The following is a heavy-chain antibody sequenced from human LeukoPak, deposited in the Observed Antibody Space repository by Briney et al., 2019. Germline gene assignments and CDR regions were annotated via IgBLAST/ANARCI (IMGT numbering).Heavy chain of an antibody. CDR1: GVSISSGDYS. Sequence: SETLSLTCAVSGVSISSGDYSWSWLRQPPGKGLVWIGYIYHTGTTYYNPSLKGRGTMSLDRSKNQFSLKLTSVTAADTAVYYCAGDFGSGSYRFDYWGQGTLVTVSS. CDR3: AGDFGSGSYRFDY. V-gene: IGHV4-30-2*01. CDR2: IYHTGTT. D-gene: IGHD3-10*01. J-gene: IGHJ4*02.